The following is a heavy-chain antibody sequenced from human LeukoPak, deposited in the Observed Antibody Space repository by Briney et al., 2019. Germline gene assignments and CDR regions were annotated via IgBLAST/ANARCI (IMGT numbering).Heavy chain of an antibody. CDR1: SGSISTSNYY. Sequence: SGTLSLTCTVSSGSISTSNYYWGWVRQPPGKALEWIGNIFYSGSTYYSPSLKSRVTISVDTSKNQFSLKLNSVTAADTAVYYCARGVVIAPQTFDYWGQGTLVTVSS. J-gene: IGHJ4*02. CDR3: ARGVVIAPQTFDY. CDR2: IFYSGST. D-gene: IGHD2-21*01. V-gene: IGHV4-39*07.